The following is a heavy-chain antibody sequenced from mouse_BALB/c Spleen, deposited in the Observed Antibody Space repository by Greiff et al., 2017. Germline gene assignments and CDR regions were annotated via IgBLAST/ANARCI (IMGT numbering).Heavy chain of an antibody. CDR3: ARHRHAFDY. CDR1: GFTFSSYG. V-gene: IGHV5-6*01. Sequence: VQRVESGGDLVKPGGSLKLSCAASGFTFSSYGMSWVRQTPDKRLEWVATISSGGSYTYYPDSVKGRFTISRDNAKNTLYLQMSSLKSEDTAMYYCARHRHAFDYWGQGTTLTVSS. J-gene: IGHJ2*01. D-gene: IGHD3-1*01. CDR2: ISSGGSYT.